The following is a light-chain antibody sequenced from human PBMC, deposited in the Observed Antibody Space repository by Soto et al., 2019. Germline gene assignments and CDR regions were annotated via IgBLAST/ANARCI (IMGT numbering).Light chain of an antibody. J-gene: IGKJ2*01. CDR2: GAS. CDR3: QQYNNWPYT. CDR1: QSVSSN. V-gene: IGKV3-15*01. Sequence: EIVMTQSPATLSVSPRERATLSCRASQSVSSNLAWYQQKPGQAPRLLIYGASTRATGIPARFSGSGSGKEFTLTISSLQSEDFAVYYCQQYNNWPYTFGQGTKLEIK.